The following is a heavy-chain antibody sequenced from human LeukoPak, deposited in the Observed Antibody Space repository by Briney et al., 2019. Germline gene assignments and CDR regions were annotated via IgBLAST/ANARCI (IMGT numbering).Heavy chain of an antibody. V-gene: IGHV1-2*02. Sequence: ASVKVSCKASGYTFTGYYMHWVRQAPGQGLEWMGWINPNSGGTNYAQKFQGRVTMTRDTSISTAYMELSRLRSDDTAVYYCARDLLLHRVTMVRGVMKYWGQGTLVTVPS. J-gene: IGHJ4*02. CDR3: ARDLLLHRVTMVRGVMKY. CDR1: GYTFTGYY. CDR2: INPNSGGT. D-gene: IGHD3-10*01.